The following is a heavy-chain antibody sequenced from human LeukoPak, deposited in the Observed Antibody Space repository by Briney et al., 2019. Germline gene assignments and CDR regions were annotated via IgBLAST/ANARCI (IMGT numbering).Heavy chain of an antibody. Sequence: SETLSLTCTVSGGSISRYYWTWIRQPAGKGLEWIGRMHTSGSVNYNPSFKSRVTMSADTSKNQFSLNLNTVTAADTAVYYCARLPDPYGGDSKYYYYMDVWGKGTTVTVFS. CDR2: MHTSGSV. J-gene: IGHJ6*03. V-gene: IGHV4-4*07. CDR1: GGSISRYY. CDR3: ARLPDPYGGDSKYYYYMDV. D-gene: IGHD4-23*01.